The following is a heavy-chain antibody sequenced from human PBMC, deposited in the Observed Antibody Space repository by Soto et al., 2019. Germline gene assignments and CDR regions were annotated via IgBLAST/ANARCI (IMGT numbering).Heavy chain of an antibody. CDR1: GGSISSGDYS. J-gene: IGHJ4*02. V-gene: IGHV4-61*08. D-gene: IGHD4-17*01. CDR2: IYYSGST. Sequence: PSETLSLTCAVSGGSISSGDYSWSWIRQPPGKGLEWIGYIYYSGSTNYNPSLKSRVTISVDTSKNQFSLKLSSVTAADTAVYYCARRYGDCFDYWGQGTLVTVSS. CDR3: ARRYGDCFDY.